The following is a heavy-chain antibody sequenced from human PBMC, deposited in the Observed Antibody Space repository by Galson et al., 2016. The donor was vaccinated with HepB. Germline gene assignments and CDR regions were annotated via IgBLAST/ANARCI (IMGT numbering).Heavy chain of an antibody. D-gene: IGHD3-10*02. Sequence: SLRLSCAASGFILSNYGMHWVRQAPGKGLEWVAADSMDGRRKFYADSVKGRFTISRDNYNNMLFLQMDSLRTDDTATYFCAKRHEYRPAVGCSVDYWGQGTLVSVSS. CDR3: AKRHEYRPAVGCSVDY. CDR2: DSMDGRRK. V-gene: IGHV3-30*18. J-gene: IGHJ4*02. CDR1: GFILSNYG.